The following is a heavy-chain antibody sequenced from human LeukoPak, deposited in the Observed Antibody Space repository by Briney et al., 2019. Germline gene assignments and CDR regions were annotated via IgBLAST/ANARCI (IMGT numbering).Heavy chain of an antibody. J-gene: IGHJ4*02. CDR1: GFTFSSYN. CDR3: AKLMTDDYGDDDGY. CDR2: ISGSGGST. D-gene: IGHD4-17*01. Sequence: GGSLRLSCAASGFTFSSYNMNWVRQAPGKGLEWVSAISGSGGSTYYADSVKGRFTISRDNSKNTLYLQMNSLRAEDTAVYYCAKLMTDDYGDDDGYWGQGTLVTVSS. V-gene: IGHV3-23*01.